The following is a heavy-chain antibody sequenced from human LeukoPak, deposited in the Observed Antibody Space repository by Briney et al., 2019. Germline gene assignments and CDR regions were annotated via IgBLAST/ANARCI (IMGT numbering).Heavy chain of an antibody. CDR1: GFTFSGSA. CDR3: ANYDNSGNYYVNY. J-gene: IGHJ4*02. D-gene: IGHD3-22*01. Sequence: PGGSLRLSCAASGFTFSGSAMHWVRQASGKGLEWVGRIRTKSNNYETTYGASVKGRFTISRDDSKNTAYLQMNSLKTEDTAVYYCANYDNSGNYYVNYWGQGTLVTVSS. V-gene: IGHV3-73*01. CDR2: IRTKSNNYET.